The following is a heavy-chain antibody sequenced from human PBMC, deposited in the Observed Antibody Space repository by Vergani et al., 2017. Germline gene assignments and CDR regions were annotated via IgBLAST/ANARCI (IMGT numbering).Heavy chain of an antibody. V-gene: IGHV4-59*01. CDR1: GSSISSYY. D-gene: IGHD1-1*01. CDR2: IYYSGST. Sequence: QVQLQESGPGLVKPSETLSLTCTVSGSSISSYYWSWIRQPPGKGLEWIGYIYYSGSTNYNPSLKSRVTISVDTSKNQFSLKLSSVTAADTAVYYCARVLSGTIDYWGQGTLVTVSS. CDR3: ARVLSGTIDY. J-gene: IGHJ4*02.